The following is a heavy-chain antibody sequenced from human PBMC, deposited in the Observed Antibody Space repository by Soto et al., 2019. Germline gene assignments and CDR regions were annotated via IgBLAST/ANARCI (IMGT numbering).Heavy chain of an antibody. Sequence: QVQLVQSGAEVKKPGSSVKVSCKASGGSFSTYAISWVRHAPGQGLEWMGGVIPILGTTNNAQKFQGRVTITAGESTGTAYMERASLRSEDTAMYYCARHAGTYYYNDMDGWGQGTTVTVSS. CDR3: ARHAGTYYYNDMDG. V-gene: IGHV1-69*12. CDR1: GGSFSTYA. CDR2: VIPILGTT. J-gene: IGHJ6*02. D-gene: IGHD1-1*01.